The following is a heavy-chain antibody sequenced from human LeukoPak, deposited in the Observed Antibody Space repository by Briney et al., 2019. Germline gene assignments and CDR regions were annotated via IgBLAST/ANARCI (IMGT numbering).Heavy chain of an antibody. V-gene: IGHV1-69*04. J-gene: IGHJ4*02. CDR1: GGTFSSYA. Sequence: ASVKVSCKASGGTFSSYAISWVRQAPGQGLEWMGRIIPILGIANYAQKFQGRVTITADTSTSTAYMELRSLRSDDTAVYYCARESIAVAGTIDYWGQGTLVTVSS. D-gene: IGHD6-19*01. CDR3: ARESIAVAGTIDY. CDR2: IIPILGIA.